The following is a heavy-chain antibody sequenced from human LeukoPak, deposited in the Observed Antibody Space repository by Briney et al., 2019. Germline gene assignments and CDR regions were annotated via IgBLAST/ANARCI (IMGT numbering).Heavy chain of an antibody. D-gene: IGHD1-26*01. V-gene: IGHV4-4*07. CDR3: ARETRSTGSYFYFDY. CDR2: IYTSGST. Sequence: SETLSLTCTVSGGSISSYYWSWIRQPAGKGLEWIGRIYTSGSTNYNPSLKSRVTISVDTSKNHFSLKLTSVTAADTAVYYCARETRSTGSYFYFDYWGQGTLVTVSS. CDR1: GGSISSYY. J-gene: IGHJ4*02.